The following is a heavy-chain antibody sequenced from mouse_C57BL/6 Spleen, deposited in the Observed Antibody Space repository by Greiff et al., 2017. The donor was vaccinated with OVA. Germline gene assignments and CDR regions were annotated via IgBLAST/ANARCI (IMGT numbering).Heavy chain of an antibody. J-gene: IGHJ3*01. V-gene: IGHV1-4*01. CDR1: GYTFTRYT. D-gene: IGHD2-2*01. CDR3: ARVDGYDGDWLAY. Sequence: QVQLKESGAELARPGASVQMSCKASGYTFTRYTMHWVKQRPGPGLVWIGYINPSSGSTKYNQKFKDKATLTADKSSSTAYMQLSSLTSEDSAVYYGARVDGYDGDWLAYWGQGTLVTVSA. CDR2: INPSSGST.